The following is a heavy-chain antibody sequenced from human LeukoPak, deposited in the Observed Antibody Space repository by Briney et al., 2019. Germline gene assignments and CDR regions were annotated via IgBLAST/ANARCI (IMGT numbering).Heavy chain of an antibody. D-gene: IGHD3-22*01. CDR3: ASYYDSSGSTGY. V-gene: IGHV3-66*01. CDR2: IYSGGST. Sequence: GGSLRLSCAASGFTVSSNYMSWVRQAPGKGLEWVSVIYSGGSTYYADSVKGRFTISRDNSKNTLYLQMNSLRAEDTAVYYCASYYDSSGSTGYWGQGTLVTVSS. CDR1: GFTVSSNY. J-gene: IGHJ4*02.